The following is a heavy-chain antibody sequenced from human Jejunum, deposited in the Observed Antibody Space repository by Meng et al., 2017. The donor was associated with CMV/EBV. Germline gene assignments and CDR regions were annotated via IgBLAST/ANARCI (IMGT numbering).Heavy chain of an antibody. CDR1: GFTLSTYS. CDR2: ISISSYT. Sequence: ATSGFTLSTYSMSWVRQAPGKGLEWVSSISISSYTYYADSVKGRFTISRDNAKNSLYLQMNSLRAEDTAVYYCARVVKGGNYLDYWGQGTRVTVSS. CDR3: ARVVKGGNYLDY. D-gene: IGHD4-23*01. V-gene: IGHV3-21*01. J-gene: IGHJ4*02.